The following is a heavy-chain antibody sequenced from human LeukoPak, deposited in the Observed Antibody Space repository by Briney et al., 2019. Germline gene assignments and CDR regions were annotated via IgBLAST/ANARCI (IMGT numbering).Heavy chain of an antibody. CDR2: ISSSSSYI. V-gene: IGHV3-21*01. D-gene: IGHD4-17*01. CDR1: GFTFSSYS. J-gene: IGHJ4*02. CDR3: ARAGDYGDEFYFVY. Sequence: GGSLRLSCAASGFTFSSYSMKCVPQATGKGLERVSSISSSSSYIYYADALNGRFTSSRDNAKNSLYLQMNSLRAEDTAVYCCARAGDYGDEFYFVYWGQGTLVTVSS.